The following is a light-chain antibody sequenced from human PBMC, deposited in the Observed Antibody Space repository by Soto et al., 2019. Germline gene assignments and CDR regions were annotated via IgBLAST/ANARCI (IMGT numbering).Light chain of an antibody. CDR1: SSDVGGYNY. V-gene: IGLV2-14*01. J-gene: IGLJ1*01. Sequence: QSALTQPASVSGSPGQSITISCTGTSSDVGGYNYVSWYQQHPGRAPKLMIFEVSNRPSGVSYRFSGSKSGNTASLTISGLQPEDEADYYCSSYTSSSTPLYVLGRGTKLTVL. CDR2: EVS. CDR3: SSYTSSSTPLYV.